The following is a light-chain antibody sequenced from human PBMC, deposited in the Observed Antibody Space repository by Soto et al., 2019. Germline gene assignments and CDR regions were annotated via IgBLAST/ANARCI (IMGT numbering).Light chain of an antibody. CDR2: AAS. CDR1: QSISSY. J-gene: IGKJ3*01. V-gene: IGKV1-39*01. Sequence: DIQMTQSPSSLSASVGDRVTITCRASQSISSYLNWYQQKPGKAPKLLIYAASSLQSGVPSRFSGSGSGTDFTLTISSLQXXXFAXYXCXXSYSTPLFGPGTKVDIK. CDR3: XXSYSTPL.